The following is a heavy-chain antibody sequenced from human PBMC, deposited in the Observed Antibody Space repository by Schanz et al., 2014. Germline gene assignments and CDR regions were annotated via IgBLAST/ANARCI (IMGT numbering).Heavy chain of an antibody. CDR1: GFTFSSYS. V-gene: IGHV3-48*01. D-gene: IGHD5-18*01. CDR2: ISSSSSTI. J-gene: IGHJ4*02. CDR3: AKDAENTAMITDYFDY. Sequence: DVQLLESGGGLVQPGGSLRLSCSASGFTFSSYSMNWVRQAPGKGLEWVAYISSSSSTIHYADSVKGRFTISRDNAKNSLYLQMTSLRAEDTAVYYCAKDAENTAMITDYFDYWGQGTLVTVSS.